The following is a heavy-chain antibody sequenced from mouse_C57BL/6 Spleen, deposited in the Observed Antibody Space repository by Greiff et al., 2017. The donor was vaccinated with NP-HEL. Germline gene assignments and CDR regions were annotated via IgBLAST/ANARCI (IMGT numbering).Heavy chain of an antibody. CDR1: GFTFSSYA. D-gene: IGHD2-5*01. V-gene: IGHV5-4*01. J-gene: IGHJ1*03. CDR2: ISDGGSYT. Sequence: EVQLVESGGGLVKPGGSLKLSCAASGFTFSSYAMSWVRQTPEKRLEWVATISDGGSYTYYPDNVKGRFTISRDNAKNNLYLQMSHLKSEDTAMYYCARGGSNHWYFDVWGTGTTVTVSS. CDR3: ARGGSNHWYFDV.